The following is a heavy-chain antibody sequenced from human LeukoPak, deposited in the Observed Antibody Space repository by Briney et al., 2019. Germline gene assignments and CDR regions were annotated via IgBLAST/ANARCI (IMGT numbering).Heavy chain of an antibody. V-gene: IGHV3-11*04. J-gene: IGHJ4*02. D-gene: IGHD2-2*01. CDR3: ARGFNYAFDY. CDR2: ITSGGGTI. CDR1: GFTVSSNY. Sequence: GGSLRLSCAASGFTVSSNYMSWVRQAPGKGLEWFSYITSGGGTIYYADSVKGRFTISRDNAKNSLYLQMNSLRADDTATYYCARGFNYAFDYWGQGTLVTVSS.